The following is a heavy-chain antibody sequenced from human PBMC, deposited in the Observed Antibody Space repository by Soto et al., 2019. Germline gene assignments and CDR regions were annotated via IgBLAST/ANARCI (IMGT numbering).Heavy chain of an antibody. D-gene: IGHD6-13*01. Sequence: SQTLSLTCAISVASVSSNSAAWTSIRQSPSGGLEWLGRIYYKSKWYHDYADSVKSQMTINPDTYNNQFALQLKAVSPEDAAMYNCARGAAVLLAAGHMAVGRQGTRVTAAS. CDR3: ARGAAVLLAAGHMAV. CDR2: IYYKSKWYH. J-gene: IGHJ6*02. V-gene: IGHV6-1*01. CDR1: VASVSSNSAA.